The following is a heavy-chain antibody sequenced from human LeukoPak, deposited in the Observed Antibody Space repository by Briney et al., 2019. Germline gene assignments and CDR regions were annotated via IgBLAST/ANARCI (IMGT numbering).Heavy chain of an antibody. CDR3: ARVRGYSGYDGGSR. CDR1: GFTFSSYA. J-gene: IGHJ4*02. D-gene: IGHD5-12*01. V-gene: IGHV4-34*01. CDR2: INHSGST. Sequence: GSLGLSCAASGFTFSSYAMSWVRQPPGKGLEWIGEINHSGSTNYNPSLKSRVTISVDTSKNQFSLKLSSVTAADTAVYYCARVRGYSGYDGGSRWGQGTLVTVSS.